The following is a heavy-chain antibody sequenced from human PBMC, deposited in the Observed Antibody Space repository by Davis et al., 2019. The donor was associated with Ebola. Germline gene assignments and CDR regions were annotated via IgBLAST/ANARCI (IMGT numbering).Heavy chain of an antibody. V-gene: IGHV1-69*02. J-gene: IGHJ4*02. D-gene: IGHD1-1*01. CDR2: IIPILGIA. Sequence: SVKVSCKASVGTFSSYTISWVRQAPGQGLEWMGRIIPILGIANYAQKFQGRVTITADKSTSTAYMEVGSLKSDDTAVYYCARAQFPTTSDHWGQGTLVTVSS. CDR1: VGTFSSYT. CDR3: ARAQFPTTSDH.